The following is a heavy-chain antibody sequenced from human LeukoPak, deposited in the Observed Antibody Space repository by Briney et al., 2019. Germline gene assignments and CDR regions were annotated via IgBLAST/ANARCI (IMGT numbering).Heavy chain of an antibody. D-gene: IGHD6-13*01. Sequence: GGSLRLSCAASGFTFSDYYMSWIRQAPGKGLEWVANIKQDGSEKYYVDSVKGRFTISRDNAKNSLYLQMNSLRAEDTAVYYCARDAAVQQLGYYYYYMDVWGKGTTVTVSS. CDR3: ARDAAVQQLGYYYYYMDV. J-gene: IGHJ6*03. V-gene: IGHV3-7*01. CDR2: IKQDGSEK. CDR1: GFTFSDYY.